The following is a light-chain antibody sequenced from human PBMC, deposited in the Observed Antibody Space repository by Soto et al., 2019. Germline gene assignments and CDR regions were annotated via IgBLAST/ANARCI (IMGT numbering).Light chain of an antibody. Sequence: QSVLTQPPSASGSPGQSVTISCTGTRSDVGGFDYVSWYQQHPGKAPKVLIFEVDQRPSGVPHRFSGSKSGNTAYLTVSVLQPDDEADYYCSSYADRGIIFGTGTTLTVL. CDR2: EVD. J-gene: IGLJ1*01. CDR1: RSDVGGFDY. V-gene: IGLV2-8*01. CDR3: SSYADRGII.